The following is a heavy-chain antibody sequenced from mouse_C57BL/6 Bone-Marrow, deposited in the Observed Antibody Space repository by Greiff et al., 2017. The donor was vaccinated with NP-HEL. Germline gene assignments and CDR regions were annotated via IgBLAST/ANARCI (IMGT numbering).Heavy chain of an antibody. Sequence: VQLQQPGAELVKPGASVKMSCKASGYTFTSYWITWVKQRPGQGLEWIGDIYPGSGSTNYNEKFKSKATLTVDTSSSTAYMQLSSLTSEDSAVYYCATQDFYYYGSRGAMDYWVKEPQSPSPQ. CDR3: ATQDFYYYGSRGAMDY. CDR1: GYTFTSYW. V-gene: IGHV1-55*01. J-gene: IGHJ4*01. D-gene: IGHD1-1*01. CDR2: IYPGSGST.